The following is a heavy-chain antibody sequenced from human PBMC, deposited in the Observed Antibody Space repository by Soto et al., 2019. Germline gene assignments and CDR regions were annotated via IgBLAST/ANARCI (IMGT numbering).Heavy chain of an antibody. V-gene: IGHV3-15*01. D-gene: IGHD2-21*02. CDR3: TTVESDWHKVG. J-gene: IGHJ4*02. CDR2: IKDIPAGGTT. CDR1: GFTFSNAW. Sequence: EVQLVESGGGLVKPGRYLRLSCAATGFTFSNAWMNWVRQAPGQGLEWVGRIKDIPAGGTTDYAAPVKGRFTVSRDDSKNTLYLQMDSLKSEDTAVYYCTTVESDWHKVGWGQGTLVTVSS.